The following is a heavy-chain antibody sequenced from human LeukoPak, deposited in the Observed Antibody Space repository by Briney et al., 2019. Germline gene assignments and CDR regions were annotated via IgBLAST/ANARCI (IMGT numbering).Heavy chain of an antibody. CDR1: GYTFTSYG. J-gene: IGHJ4*02. D-gene: IGHD3-10*01. CDR3: AREDLVRGLIGPDY. Sequence: GASVKVSCKASGYTFTSYGISWVRQAPGQGLEWMGWISAYNGNTNYAQKLQGRVSMTTDTSTSTAYMELRSLGSDDTAVYYCAREDLVRGLIGPDYWGQGTLVTVSS. V-gene: IGHV1-18*01. CDR2: ISAYNGNT.